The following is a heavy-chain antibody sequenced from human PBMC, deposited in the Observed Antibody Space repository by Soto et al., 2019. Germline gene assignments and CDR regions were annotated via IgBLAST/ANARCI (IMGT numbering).Heavy chain of an antibody. CDR3: ATGVTATRYFDL. CDR2: IYYSGST. CDR1: SGSISSSDYY. D-gene: IGHD2-21*02. J-gene: IGHJ2*01. V-gene: IGHV4-30-4*01. Sequence: QVQLQESGPGLVKPSQTLSLTCTVSSGSISSSDYYWSWIRQPPGKGLEWIGYIYYSGSTYYNPSLKSRVTISVDTSKNQFSLKLISVTAADTAVYYCATGVTATRYFDLWGRGTLVTVSS.